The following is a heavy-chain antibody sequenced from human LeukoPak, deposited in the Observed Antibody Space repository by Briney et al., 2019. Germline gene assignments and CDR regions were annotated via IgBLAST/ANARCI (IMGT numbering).Heavy chain of an antibody. CDR1: GYTFTCYY. J-gene: IGHJ4*02. D-gene: IGHD3-22*01. Sequence: ASVKVSCTASGYTFTCYYMHWVRQAPGQGLEWMGWINPNSGGTNYAQKFQGRVTMTRDTSISTAYMELSRLRSDDTAVYYCARGRNYYDSSGYYPDYWGQGTLVTVSS. V-gene: IGHV1-2*02. CDR3: ARGRNYYDSSGYYPDY. CDR2: INPNSGGT.